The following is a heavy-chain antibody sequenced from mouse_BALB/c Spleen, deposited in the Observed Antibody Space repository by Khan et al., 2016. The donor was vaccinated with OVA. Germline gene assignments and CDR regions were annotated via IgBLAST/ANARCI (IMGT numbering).Heavy chain of an antibody. CDR2: INYSGNT. J-gene: IGHJ3*01. CDR3: TRKDYYDYDPFPY. V-gene: IGHV3-2*02. D-gene: IGHD2-4*01. Sequence: QLEESGPGLVKPSQSLSLTCTVTGYSITSEYAWNWIRHFPGNKLEWMGYINYSGNTRYNPSLKSRISITRDTSKNQFFLQLNSVTTEDTATNYCTRKDYYDYDPFPYWGQGTLVTVSA. CDR1: GYSITSEYA.